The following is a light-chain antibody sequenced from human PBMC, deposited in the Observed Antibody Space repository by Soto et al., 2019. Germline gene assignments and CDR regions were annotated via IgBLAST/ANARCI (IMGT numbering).Light chain of an antibody. CDR2: GAS. V-gene: IGKV3-15*01. CDR3: QQYNNWPLYT. CDR1: QSVSSN. J-gene: IGKJ2*01. Sequence: EIVMTQSPATLSVSPGERATLSCRASQSVSSNLVWYQQKPGQAPRLLIYGASTGATGIPARFSGSGSGTEFTLTISSLQSEDFAVYYCQQYNNWPLYTFGQGTKLEIK.